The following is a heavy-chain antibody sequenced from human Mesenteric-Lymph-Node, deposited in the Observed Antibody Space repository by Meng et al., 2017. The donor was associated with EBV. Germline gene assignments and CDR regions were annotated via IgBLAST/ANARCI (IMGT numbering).Heavy chain of an antibody. Sequence: QGQLQEAGPGPVTPSETLALTVPVSAGSVISGSYYWSWIRQPPGKGLEWIGYIYYRGSTNYNPSLKSRVTISVDTSKNQFSLKLSSVTAADTAVYYCARLDRWELLRGLVYWGQGTLVTVSS. CDR3: ARLDRWELLRGLVY. D-gene: IGHD1-26*01. CDR2: IYYRGST. CDR1: AGSVISGSYY. J-gene: IGHJ4*02. V-gene: IGHV4-61*01.